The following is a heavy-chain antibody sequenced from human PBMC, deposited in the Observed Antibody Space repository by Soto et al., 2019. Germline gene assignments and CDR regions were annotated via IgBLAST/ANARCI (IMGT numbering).Heavy chain of an antibody. J-gene: IGHJ4*02. CDR2: ISYDGSNK. Sequence: PGGSLRLACAASGFTFSSYGMHWVRQAPGKGLEWVAVISYDGSNKYYADSVKGRFTISRDNSKNTLYLQMNSLRAEDTAVYYCAKVDLAYSLTGDRNYFDYWGQGTLVTVSS. V-gene: IGHV3-30*18. CDR1: GFTFSSYG. D-gene: IGHD3-9*01. CDR3: AKVDLAYSLTGDRNYFDY.